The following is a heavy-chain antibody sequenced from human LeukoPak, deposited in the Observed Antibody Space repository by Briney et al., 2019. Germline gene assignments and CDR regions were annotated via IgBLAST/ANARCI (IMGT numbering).Heavy chain of an antibody. Sequence: GGSLRLSCAASGFTFSSYSMTWVRQAPGKGLEWVSSISSSSSYIYYADSVKGRFTISRDNAKNSLYLQMNSLRAEDTAVYYCAREARIAAADYWGQGTLVTVSS. CDR2: ISSSSSYI. CDR1: GFTFSSYS. J-gene: IGHJ4*02. CDR3: AREARIAAADY. D-gene: IGHD6-13*01. V-gene: IGHV3-21*01.